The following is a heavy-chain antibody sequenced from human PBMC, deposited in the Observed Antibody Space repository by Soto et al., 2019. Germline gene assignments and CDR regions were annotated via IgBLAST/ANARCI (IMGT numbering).Heavy chain of an antibody. Sequence: SETLSLTCAVYGGSFSGYYWSWIRQPPGKGLEWIGEINHSGSTNYNPSLKSRVTISVDTSKNQFSLKLSSVTAADTAVYYCARGRKYYDFWSGYYGSYYYYMDVWGKGTTVTVSS. J-gene: IGHJ6*03. V-gene: IGHV4-34*01. D-gene: IGHD3-3*01. CDR3: ARGRKYYDFWSGYYGSYYYYMDV. CDR2: INHSGST. CDR1: GGSFSGYY.